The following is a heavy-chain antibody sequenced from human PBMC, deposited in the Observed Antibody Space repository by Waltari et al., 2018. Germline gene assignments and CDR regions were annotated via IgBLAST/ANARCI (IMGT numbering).Heavy chain of an antibody. CDR2: ISGSGGST. Sequence: AMSWVRQAPGKGLEWVSAISGSGGSTYYADSVKGRFTISRDNSKNTLYLQMNSLRAEDTAVYYCAKGSRWDQPWNFDYWGQGTLVTVSS. J-gene: IGHJ4*02. CDR1: A. D-gene: IGHD1-26*01. V-gene: IGHV3-23*01. CDR3: AKGSRWDQPWNFDY.